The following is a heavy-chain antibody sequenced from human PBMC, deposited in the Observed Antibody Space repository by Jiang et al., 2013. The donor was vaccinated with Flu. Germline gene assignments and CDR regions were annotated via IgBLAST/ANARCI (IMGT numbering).Heavy chain of an antibody. Sequence: QLLESGGGLVQPGGSLRLSCAGSGFTFSNYGMSWVRQAPGKGLEWIAALSGSGVNKHYSDSVKGRFTISRDNSKHTLYLQMNSLRGEDTAVYFCARHPSPPDIVARVAATPEYFRHWGQGTPITVSS. V-gene: IGHV3-23*01. J-gene: IGHJ1*01. CDR3: ARHPSPPDIVARVAATPEYFRH. CDR2: LSGSGVNK. CDR1: GFTFSNYG. D-gene: IGHD2-15*01.